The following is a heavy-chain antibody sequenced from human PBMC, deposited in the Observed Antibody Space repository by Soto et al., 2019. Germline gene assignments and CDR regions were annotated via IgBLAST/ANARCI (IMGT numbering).Heavy chain of an antibody. CDR1: GYTFTNYA. V-gene: IGHV1-3*01. Sequence: GSSVKVSFKASGYTFTNYAVHWVRQAPGQRLEWMGWINSGNGNTKYSQKFQGRVTITRDTSASTAYMELSSLRSEDTAVYYCARDRRCGIAAIXWAGLDVWRQANTVTV. CDR3: ARDRRCGIAAIXWAGLDV. J-gene: IGHJ6*02. D-gene: IGHD6-13*01. CDR2: INSGNGNT.